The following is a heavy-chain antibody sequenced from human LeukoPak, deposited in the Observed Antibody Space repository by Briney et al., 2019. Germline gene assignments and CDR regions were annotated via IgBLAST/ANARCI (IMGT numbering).Heavy chain of an antibody. CDR2: ISAYNGNT. Sequence: GASVKVSCKASGYTFTSYGISWVRQAPEQGLEWMGWISAYNGNTNYAQKLQGRVTMTTDTSTSTAYMELRSLRSDDTAVYYCARDSLYSSRLEFDYWGQGTLVTVSS. D-gene: IGHD6-13*01. J-gene: IGHJ4*02. CDR3: ARDSLYSSRLEFDY. V-gene: IGHV1-18*01. CDR1: GYTFTSYG.